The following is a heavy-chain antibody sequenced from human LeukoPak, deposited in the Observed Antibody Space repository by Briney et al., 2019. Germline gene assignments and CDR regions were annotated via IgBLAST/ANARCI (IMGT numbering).Heavy chain of an antibody. CDR2: ISGDGGST. V-gene: IGHV3-43*02. J-gene: IGHJ4*02. CDR3: AKDVGTYYYDSSGFFG. Sequence: GGSLRLSCAASGFTFDDYAMHWVRQAPGKGLEWVSLISGDGGSTYYADSVKGRFTISIDNSKNSLYLQMNSLRTEDTSLYYCAKDVGTYYYDSSGFFGWGQGTLVTVSP. CDR1: GFTFDDYA. D-gene: IGHD3-22*01.